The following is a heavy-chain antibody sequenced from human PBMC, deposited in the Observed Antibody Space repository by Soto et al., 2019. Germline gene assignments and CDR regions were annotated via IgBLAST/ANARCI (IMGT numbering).Heavy chain of an antibody. J-gene: IGHJ5*02. CDR3: ARVWFGVSYNWFDP. Sequence: QVQLQESGPGLVKPSQTLSLNCTVSGGSISSGGYDWSWIRQHPGKGLEWIGYIYYSGSTYYNPSLKSRVTISVDTSKNQFSLKLSSVTAADMAVYYCARVWFGVSYNWFDPWGQGTLVTVSS. CDR2: IYYSGST. CDR1: GGSISSGGYD. D-gene: IGHD3-10*01. V-gene: IGHV4-31*03.